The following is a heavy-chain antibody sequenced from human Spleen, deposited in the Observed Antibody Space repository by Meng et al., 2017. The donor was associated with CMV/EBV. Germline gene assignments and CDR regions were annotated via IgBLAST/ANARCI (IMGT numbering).Heavy chain of an antibody. D-gene: IGHD3-22*01. Sequence: GESLKISCKGSGYSFSNYWIAWVRQMPGKGLEWMGMIYPGDSDIRYSPSFEGQVTSSADKSSSTAYLPWRIMKASDTAMYYCARLDYLYSRGYRSRYHWFDPWGQGSLVTVSS. CDR1: GYSFSNYW. CDR3: ARLDYLYSRGYRSRYHWFDP. J-gene: IGHJ5*02. V-gene: IGHV5-51*01. CDR2: IYPGDSDI.